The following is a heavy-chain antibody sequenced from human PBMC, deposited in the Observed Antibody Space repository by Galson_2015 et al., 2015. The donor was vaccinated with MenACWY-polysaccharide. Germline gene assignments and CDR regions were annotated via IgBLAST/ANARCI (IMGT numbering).Heavy chain of an antibody. CDR1: GGSISRYY. CDR3: ARDGAHYYYYMDV. CDR2: ISYTGTT. Sequence: ETLSLTCTVFGGSISRYYWSWIRQPPGKGLEWIGYISYTGTTNYNSSLKSRVTISVDTSKNQYSLKLSSVTAADTAVYYCARDGAHYYYYMDVWGKGTTVTVSS. J-gene: IGHJ6*03. V-gene: IGHV4-59*01. D-gene: IGHD1-26*01.